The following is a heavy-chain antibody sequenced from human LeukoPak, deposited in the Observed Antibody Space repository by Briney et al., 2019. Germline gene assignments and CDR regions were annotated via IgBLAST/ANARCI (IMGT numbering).Heavy chain of an antibody. J-gene: IGHJ4*01. Sequence: GGSLRLSCEVSGFTFTDYWMNWARQAPGKGPEWVASIRQDGSEKTYVDSVKGRFTISRDNTKNSLSLQLNGLRAEDTAVYYCARDGTAAGLYFDLWGQGTLVTVSS. CDR2: IRQDGSEK. V-gene: IGHV3-7*01. CDR1: GFTFTDYW. CDR3: ARDGTAAGLYFDL. D-gene: IGHD6-13*01.